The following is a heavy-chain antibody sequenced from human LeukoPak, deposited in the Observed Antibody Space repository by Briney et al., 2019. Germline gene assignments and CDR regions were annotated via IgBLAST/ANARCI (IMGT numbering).Heavy chain of an antibody. V-gene: IGHV3-23*01. CDR2: ISGSGGST. Sequence: PGGSLRLSCAASGFTFSSYAMSWVRQAPGKGLEWVSAISGSGGSTYYADSVKGRFTISRDNSKNTLYLQMNSLRAEDTAVYYCVKQIRYFDWLLGVGAFDIWGQGTMVTVSS. D-gene: IGHD3-9*01. CDR3: VKQIRYFDWLLGVGAFDI. CDR1: GFTFSSYA. J-gene: IGHJ3*02.